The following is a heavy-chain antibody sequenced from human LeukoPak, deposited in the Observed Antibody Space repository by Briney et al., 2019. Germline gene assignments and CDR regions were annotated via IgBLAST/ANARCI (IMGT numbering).Heavy chain of an antibody. CDR2: VKSGNYDI. Sequence: GGSLRLSCAASGFTFDTYSMNWVRQAPGKGLEWLSYVKSGNYDIQYADSVTGRFTVSRDSATNSLYLQMNDLKAEDTAVYYCARDSDWAFDYWGQGSLVTVSS. V-gene: IGHV3-48*01. CDR1: GFTFDTYS. CDR3: ARDSDWAFDY. J-gene: IGHJ4*02. D-gene: IGHD3-9*01.